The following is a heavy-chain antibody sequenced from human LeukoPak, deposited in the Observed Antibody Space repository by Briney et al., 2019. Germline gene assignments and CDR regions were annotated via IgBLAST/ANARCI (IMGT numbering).Heavy chain of an antibody. CDR1: GFTFSSYA. V-gene: IGHV3-30*04. CDR3: ARDSHYCSSTSCYVRLCSYYGMDV. J-gene: IGHJ6*02. Sequence: PGGSLRLSCAASGFTFSSYAMHWVRQAPGKGLEWVAVISYDGSNKYYADSVKGRFTISRDNSKNTLYLQMNSLRAEDTAVYYCARDSHYCSSTSCYVRLCSYYGMDVWGQGTTVTVSS. D-gene: IGHD2-2*01. CDR2: ISYDGSNK.